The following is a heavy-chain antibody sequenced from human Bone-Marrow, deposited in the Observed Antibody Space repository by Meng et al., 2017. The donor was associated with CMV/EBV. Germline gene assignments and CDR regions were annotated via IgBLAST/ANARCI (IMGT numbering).Heavy chain of an antibody. V-gene: IGHV4-34*01. CDR2: INHSGST. D-gene: IGHD3-10*01. CDR3: ARTPLLLWFGELGVDY. J-gene: IGHJ4*02. CDR1: GGSFSGYY. Sequence: SETLSLTCAVYGGSFSGYYWSWIRQPPGKGLEWIGEINHSGSTNYNPSLKSRVTISVDTSKNQFSLKLSSVTAADTAVYYCARTPLLLWFGELGVDYWGQGTPVTVSS.